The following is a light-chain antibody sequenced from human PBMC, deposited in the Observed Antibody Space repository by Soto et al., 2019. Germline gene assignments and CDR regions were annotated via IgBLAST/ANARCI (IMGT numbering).Light chain of an antibody. CDR2: DAS. V-gene: IGKV3-11*01. J-gene: IGKJ4*01. CDR1: QNVSRY. CDR3: QQRSNWPLT. Sequence: DIVLTQSPATLSLSPGERATLSYRASQNVSRYLAWYFQKPGQAPRLLIYDASNRATGIPARFSGSGSGTDFTLSIRSLEPEDFAVYYCQQRSNWPLTFGGGTKVDIK.